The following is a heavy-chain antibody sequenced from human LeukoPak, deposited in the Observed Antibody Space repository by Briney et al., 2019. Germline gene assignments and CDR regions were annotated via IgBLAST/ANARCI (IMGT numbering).Heavy chain of an antibody. CDR2: IYSGGST. Sequence: GGSLRLSCAASGFTVSSNYMSWVRQAPVKELEWVSVIYSGGSTYYADSVKGRFTISRDNSKNTLYLQMNSLRAEDTAVYYCARENGSPTPYYYHGMDVWGQGTTVTVSS. D-gene: IGHD1-26*01. V-gene: IGHV3-66*01. CDR3: ARENGSPTPYYYHGMDV. CDR1: GFTVSSNY. J-gene: IGHJ6*02.